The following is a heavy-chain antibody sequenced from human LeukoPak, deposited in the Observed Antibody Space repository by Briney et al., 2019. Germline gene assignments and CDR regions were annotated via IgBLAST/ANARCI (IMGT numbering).Heavy chain of an antibody. Sequence: PSETLSLTCTVPGGSISSSSYYWGWIRQPPGKGLEWIGNISYSGSTYYIPSLKSRVTISVDTSKNQFSLKLSSVTAADTAVYYCARLYSSRPDYWGQGTLVTVSS. V-gene: IGHV4-39*01. J-gene: IGHJ4*02. D-gene: IGHD6-19*01. CDR2: ISYSGST. CDR1: GGSISSSSYY. CDR3: ARLYSSRPDY.